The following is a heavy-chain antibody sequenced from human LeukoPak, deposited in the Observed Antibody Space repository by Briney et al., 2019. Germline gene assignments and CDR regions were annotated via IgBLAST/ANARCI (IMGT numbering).Heavy chain of an antibody. CDR1: GYSFSTNM. CDR2: ILPAGKES. V-gene: IGHV3-7*01. J-gene: IGHJ4*02. CDR3: MSAHGY. Sequence: TGGPLRLSCVVSGYSFSTNMTTWVRQAPGKGLEWVATILPAGKESYRVGSVKGRFTVSRDNAKNLLFLQMNSLRADDTAVYYCMSAHGYWGQGTLVTVSS.